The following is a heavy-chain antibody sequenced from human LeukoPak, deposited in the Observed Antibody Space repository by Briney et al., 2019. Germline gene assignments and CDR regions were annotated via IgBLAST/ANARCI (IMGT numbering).Heavy chain of an antibody. J-gene: IGHJ4*02. V-gene: IGHV3-66*01. Sequence: GGSLRPSCAASGFTVSRNYMSWVRQAPGKGLEWVSVIYSGGRTYYADSVKGRFTISRDNSKNSLYLQMNSLRAGDTAVYYCASCSSSWYDYWGQGTLVTVSS. CDR2: IYSGGRT. CDR3: ASCSSSWYDY. D-gene: IGHD6-13*01. CDR1: GFTVSRNY.